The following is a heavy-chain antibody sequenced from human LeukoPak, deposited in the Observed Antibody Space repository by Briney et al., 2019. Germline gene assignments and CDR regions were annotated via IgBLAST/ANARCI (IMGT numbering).Heavy chain of an antibody. CDR3: ARATPGGLHGYSFDY. D-gene: IGHD5-24*01. CDR2: MNPNSGNT. Sequence: ASVKVSCKASEYTFKNYDINWVRQATGQGLEWMGWMNPNSGNTGFAQKFQDRVSMTRDTSINTAYMELTSLRSGDTAVYYCARATPGGLHGYSFDYRGQGTVVTVYS. CDR1: EYTFKNYD. V-gene: IGHV1-8*02. J-gene: IGHJ4*02.